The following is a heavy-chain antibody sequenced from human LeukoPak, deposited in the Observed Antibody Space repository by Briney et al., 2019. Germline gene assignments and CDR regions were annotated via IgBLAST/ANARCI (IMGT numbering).Heavy chain of an antibody. V-gene: IGHV1-3*03. D-gene: IGHD1-26*01. CDR1: GYTFTSYA. CDR3: ARDWGAEVGATNFDY. Sequence: ASVKVSCKASGYTFTSYAMHWVRQAPGQRLEWMGWINAGNGNTKYSQECQGRVTITRDTTGSTAYMELSSLRSEDTAVYYCARDWGAEVGATNFDYWGQGTLVTVSS. CDR2: INAGNGNT. J-gene: IGHJ4*02.